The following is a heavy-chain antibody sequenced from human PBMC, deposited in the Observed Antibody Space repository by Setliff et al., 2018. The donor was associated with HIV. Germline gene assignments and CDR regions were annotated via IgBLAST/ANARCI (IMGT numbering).Heavy chain of an antibody. V-gene: IGHV4-59*08. CDR3: ARHASYYDILTGYQYVPFDY. D-gene: IGHD3-9*01. Sequence: SETLSLTCTVSGGSISSYYWSWMRQPPGKGLEWIGYIYYSGSTNYNPSLKSRVTISVDTSKNQFSLKLSSVTAADTAVYYCARHASYYDILTGYQYVPFDYWGQGSLVTVSS. CDR2: IYYSGST. CDR1: GGSISSYY. J-gene: IGHJ4*02.